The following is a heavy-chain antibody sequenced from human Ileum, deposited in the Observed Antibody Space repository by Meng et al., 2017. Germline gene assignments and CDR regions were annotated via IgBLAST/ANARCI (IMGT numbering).Heavy chain of an antibody. CDR2: IYYSGST. Sequence: GSLRLSCAASGFTFSSYWMTWVRQAPGKGLEWIGSIYYSGSTYYNPSLKSRVTISVDTSKNQFSLKLSSVTAADTAVYYCARAASYYYDSSAQDDAFDIWGQGTMVTVSS. V-gene: IGHV4-39*07. J-gene: IGHJ3*02. CDR1: GFTFSSYW. D-gene: IGHD3-22*01. CDR3: ARAASYYYDSSAQDDAFDI.